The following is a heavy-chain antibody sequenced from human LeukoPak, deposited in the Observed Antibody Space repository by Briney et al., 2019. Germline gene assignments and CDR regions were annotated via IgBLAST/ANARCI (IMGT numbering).Heavy chain of an antibody. D-gene: IGHD2-15*01. CDR2: INAYNGNT. CDR3: ARCHIVVVVAGYYYGMDV. CDR1: GYTFTSYG. V-gene: IGHV1-18*01. J-gene: IGHJ6*02. Sequence: ASVKVSCKASGYTFTSYGISWVRQAPGQGLEWMGWINAYNGNTNYAQKLQGRVTMTTDTSTSTAYMELRSLRSDDTAVYYCARCHIVVVVAGYYYGMDVWGQGTTVTVSS.